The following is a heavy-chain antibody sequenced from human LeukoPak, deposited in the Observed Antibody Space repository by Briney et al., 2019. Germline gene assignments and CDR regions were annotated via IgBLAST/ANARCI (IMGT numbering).Heavy chain of an antibody. CDR1: GGSFSGYY. CDR3: ARVSKGYVYYYYYYMDV. Sequence: SETLSLTCAVYGGSFSGYYWSWIRQPPGKGLEWIGEINHSGSTNYNPSLKSRVTISVDTSKNQFSLKLSSVTAADTAVYYCARVSKGYVYYYYYYMDVWGKGTTVTVSS. J-gene: IGHJ6*03. D-gene: IGHD5-12*01. V-gene: IGHV4-34*01. CDR2: INHSGST.